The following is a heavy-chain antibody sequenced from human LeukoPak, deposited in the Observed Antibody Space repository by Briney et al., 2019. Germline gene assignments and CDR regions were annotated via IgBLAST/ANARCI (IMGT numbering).Heavy chain of an antibody. CDR3: ARVSGYSSSWYWFDP. V-gene: IGHV3-7*01. Sequence: PGGSLRLSCAASGFTFSSYWMSWVRQAPGKGLEWVANIKQEGSEKYYVDSVKGRFTISRDNAKNSLYLQMNSLRAEDTAVYYCARVSGYSSSWYWFDPWGQGTLVTVSS. CDR1: GFTFSSYW. J-gene: IGHJ5*02. CDR2: IKQEGSEK. D-gene: IGHD6-13*01.